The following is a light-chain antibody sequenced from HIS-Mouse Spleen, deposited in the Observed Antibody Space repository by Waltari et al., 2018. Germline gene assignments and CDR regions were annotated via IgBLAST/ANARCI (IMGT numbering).Light chain of an antibody. J-gene: IGLJ1*01. Sequence: QSALTQPRSVSGSPGQSVTISCTGTSSDVGGYNYVSWYQQHPGKAPKRMIYDVSKRPSGVPDRFSGSKSGNTASLTISVLQAEDEADYYCCSYAGSYTGVFGTGTKVTVL. CDR1: SSDVGGYNY. CDR3: CSYAGSYTGV. CDR2: DVS. V-gene: IGLV2-11*01.